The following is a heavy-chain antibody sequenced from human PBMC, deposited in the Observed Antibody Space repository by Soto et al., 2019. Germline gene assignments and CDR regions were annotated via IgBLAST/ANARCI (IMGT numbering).Heavy chain of an antibody. D-gene: IGHD2-8*02. V-gene: IGHV3-23*01. CDR1: GFICSSYD. Sequence: GGSLRLSCAASGFICSSYDMSWVRQAPGKGLEWVSTILVDGRTFYVDSVKGRFTISRDTSQNTVYLQMNSLTAGDTVLYYCAKATATGGGAFDICGQGTMVTVSS. CDR3: AKATATGGGAFDI. CDR2: ILVDGRT. J-gene: IGHJ3*02.